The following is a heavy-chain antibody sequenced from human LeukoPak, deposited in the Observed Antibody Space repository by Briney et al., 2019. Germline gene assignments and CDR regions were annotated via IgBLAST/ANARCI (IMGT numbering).Heavy chain of an antibody. CDR2: IRYDGSDK. D-gene: IGHD3-10*01. J-gene: IGHJ4*02. CDR3: AKDKDGSGIYYKSFDS. V-gene: IGHV3-30*02. CDR1: GFTFSRYA. Sequence: GGSLRLSCAASGFTFSRYAIHWVRQAPGKGLEWVAFIRYDGSDKYYADSVKGRFTISRDNSKNTLHLQMNSLRPEDTAVYYCAKDKDGSGIYYKSFDSWGQGILVTVSS.